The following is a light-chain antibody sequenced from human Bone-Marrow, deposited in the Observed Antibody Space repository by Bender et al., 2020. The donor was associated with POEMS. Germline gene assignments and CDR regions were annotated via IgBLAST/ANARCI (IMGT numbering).Light chain of an antibody. J-gene: IGLJ2*01. Sequence: QAEVTQEPSLNVSPGGTVNLTCGTSGGPVESDHYPCWFQQQPGQGPRTLIYDATKKHSWTPARFSGSLLGGKAALTLSGAQPEDEAVYFCLLSYGSSRVFGGGTKLSVL. CDR3: LLSYGSSRV. V-gene: IGLV7-46*01. CDR1: GGPVESDHY. CDR2: DAT.